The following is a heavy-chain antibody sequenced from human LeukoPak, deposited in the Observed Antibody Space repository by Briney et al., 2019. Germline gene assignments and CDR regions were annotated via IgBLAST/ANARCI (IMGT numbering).Heavy chain of an antibody. D-gene: IGHD6-19*01. V-gene: IGHV3-7*01. Sequence: PGGSLRLSCEASGFTFSSYRMGWARQAPGKGLEWVANINPDGSDTYYVDSVKGRFTISRDNAKESMFLQMNSLRVEETSVYYCVRWGVEAGMDSWGQGTLVTVSS. CDR1: GFTFSSYR. CDR2: INPDGSDT. CDR3: VRWGVEAGMDS. J-gene: IGHJ4*02.